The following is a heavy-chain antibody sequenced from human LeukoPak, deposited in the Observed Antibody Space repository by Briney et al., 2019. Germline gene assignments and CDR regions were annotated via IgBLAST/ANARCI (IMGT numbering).Heavy chain of an antibody. D-gene: IGHD4-23*01. Sequence: SETLSLTCAVYGGSLSGYYWSWIRRPPGKGLEWIGEINHSEGTNYNPSLKSRVTISVDTSKNQFSLKLSSVTAADTAVYYCARHPSGGNPLEWWGQGTLVTVSS. CDR3: ARHPSGGNPLEW. CDR1: GGSLSGYY. CDR2: INHSEGT. J-gene: IGHJ4*02. V-gene: IGHV4-34*01.